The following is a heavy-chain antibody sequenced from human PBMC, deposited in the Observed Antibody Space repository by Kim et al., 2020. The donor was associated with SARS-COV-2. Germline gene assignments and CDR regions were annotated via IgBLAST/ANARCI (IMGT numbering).Heavy chain of an antibody. Sequence: GGSLRLSCAASGFTFSSYGMHWVRQAPGKGLEWVAVIWYDGSNKYYADSVKGRFTISRDNSKNTLYLQMNSLRAEDTAVYYCAKDRSYGATSYFDYWGQGTLVTVSS. CDR1: GFTFSSYG. D-gene: IGHD6-6*01. J-gene: IGHJ4*02. V-gene: IGHV3-33*06. CDR3: AKDRSYGATSYFDY. CDR2: IWYDGSNK.